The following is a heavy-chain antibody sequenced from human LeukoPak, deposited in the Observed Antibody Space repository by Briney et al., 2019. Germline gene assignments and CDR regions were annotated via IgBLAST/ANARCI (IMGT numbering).Heavy chain of an antibody. CDR1: GFTFSSFA. Sequence: GGSLRLSCAASGFTFSSFAISWVRQAPGKGLEWVSTISGSGDRLEYADSVSGRFTIYRDTSRKPLSMQTNSLRAEDTAVYFCARGGDSRGSYVVFDYWGQGTLVIVPS. V-gene: IGHV3-23*01. J-gene: IGHJ4*02. CDR3: ARGGDSRGSYVVFDY. CDR2: ISGSGDRL. D-gene: IGHD6-19*01.